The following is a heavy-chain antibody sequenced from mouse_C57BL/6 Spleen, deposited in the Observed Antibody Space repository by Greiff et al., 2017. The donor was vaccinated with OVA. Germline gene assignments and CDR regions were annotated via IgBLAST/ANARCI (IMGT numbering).Heavy chain of an antibody. V-gene: IGHV8-8*01. CDR1: GFSLSTFGMG. CDR2: IWWDDDK. CDR3: ARGGNYEGYYAMDY. Sequence: QVTLKECGPGILQPSQTLSLTCSFSGFSLSTFGMGVGWIRQPSGKGLEWLAHIWWDDDKYYNPALESRLTISKDTSKNQVFLKIANVDTADTATYYCARGGNYEGYYAMDYWGQGTSVTVSS. J-gene: IGHJ4*01. D-gene: IGHD2-1*01.